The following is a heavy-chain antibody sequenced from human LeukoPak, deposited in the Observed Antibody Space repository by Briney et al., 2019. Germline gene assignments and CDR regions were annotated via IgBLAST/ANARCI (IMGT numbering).Heavy chain of an antibody. J-gene: IGHJ4*02. Sequence: PGGSLRLSCSASGIAFSSNAMHWVRQAPGKGLESVSVISSNGGITYYADSVKGRFAISRDNSKNTLYLQMSSLRAEDTAVYYCVKASSTTVVKAHLAYWGQGTLVTVSS. CDR2: ISSNGGIT. CDR1: GIAFSSNA. V-gene: IGHV3-64D*06. D-gene: IGHD4-17*01. CDR3: VKASSTTVVKAHLAY.